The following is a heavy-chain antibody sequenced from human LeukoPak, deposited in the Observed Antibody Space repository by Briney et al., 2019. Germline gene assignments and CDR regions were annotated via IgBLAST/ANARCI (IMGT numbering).Heavy chain of an antibody. CDR3: ATENHGVPHYDILTAGNWFDP. Sequence: ASVKVSCKVSGYTLTALSMHWARLAPGKGLERMGGFDPEDGETIYAQKFQGRVTMTEDTSTDTAYMELSSLRSEDTAVYYCATENHGVPHYDILTAGNWFDPWGQGTLVTVSS. D-gene: IGHD3-9*01. V-gene: IGHV1-24*01. CDR2: FDPEDGET. CDR1: GYTLTALS. J-gene: IGHJ5*02.